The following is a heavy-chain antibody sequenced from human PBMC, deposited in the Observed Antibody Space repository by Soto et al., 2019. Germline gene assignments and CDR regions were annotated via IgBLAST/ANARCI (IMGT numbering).Heavy chain of an antibody. J-gene: IGHJ4*02. CDR3: ARVSSGGEFFDY. V-gene: IGHV4-30-2*01. Sequence: QLQLQESGSGLVKPSQTLSLTCGVSGGSISSGGYSWSWIRQPPGKGLEWIGYIYHSGNTYYNPYLKSRVTISVDRSKYQFSLKLSSVTAADAAVYYCARVSSGGEFFDYWGQGTLVTVSS. CDR1: GGSISSGGYS. D-gene: IGHD3-10*01. CDR2: IYHSGNT.